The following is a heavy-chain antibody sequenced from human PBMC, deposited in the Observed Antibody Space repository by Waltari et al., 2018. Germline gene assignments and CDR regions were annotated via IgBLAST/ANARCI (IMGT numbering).Heavy chain of an antibody. CDR1: GFTFINVW. CDR2: IKSKAAGWTI. Sequence: EVQLVESGGGLVKPGGSLRLSCAASGFTFINVWMTWVRQAPGKGLEGVGSIKSKAAGWTIEYAAPVEGRFTISRDDSKNTMYMQMNNLKTEDTAMYYCATVVKTPSGYDYWGQGTLVTVSS. D-gene: IGHD3-9*01. J-gene: IGHJ4*02. V-gene: IGHV3-15*01. CDR3: ATVVKTPSGYDY.